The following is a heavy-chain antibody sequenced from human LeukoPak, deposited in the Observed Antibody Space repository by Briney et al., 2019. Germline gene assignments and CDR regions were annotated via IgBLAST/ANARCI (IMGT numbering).Heavy chain of an antibody. CDR1: EFAFSTYN. CDR2: ISTGSSTT. CDR3: ARAPGGFHGDYSPIAY. Sequence: GGSLRLSCAASEFAFSTYNMNWVRQAPGKGLEWVSYISTGSSTTYYADSVKGRFTISRDNSQNTLYLQMNSLRADETAIYYCARAPGGFHGDYSPIAYWGQGTLVTVSS. J-gene: IGHJ4*02. V-gene: IGHV3-48*01. D-gene: IGHD4-17*01.